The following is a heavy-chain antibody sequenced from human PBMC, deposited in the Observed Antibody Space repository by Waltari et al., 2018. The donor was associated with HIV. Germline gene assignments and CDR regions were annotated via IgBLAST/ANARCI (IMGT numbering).Heavy chain of an antibody. V-gene: IGHV1-2*02. CDR1: GSPVTGYY. CDR3: ARDRARTTDYYYYGMDV. CDR2: INPNSGGT. J-gene: IGHJ6*02. Sequence: QVQLVQSGAEVKKPGASVRVSCKASGSPVTGYYMHWVRQAPGQGLEWMGWINPNSGGTNYAQKFQGRVTMTRDTSISTAYMELSRLRSDDTAVYYCARDRARTTDYYYYGMDVWGQGTTVTVSS. D-gene: IGHD1-7*01.